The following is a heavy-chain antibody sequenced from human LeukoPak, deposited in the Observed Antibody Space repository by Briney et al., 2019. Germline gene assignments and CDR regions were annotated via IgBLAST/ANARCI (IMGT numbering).Heavy chain of an antibody. V-gene: IGHV4-39*01. D-gene: IGHD3-3*01. Sequence: SETLSLTCTVSGGSISSSNYYWGWLRQPPGKGLEWIGSIYYSSNTYYNPSLKSRVTISVDTSKNHFSLNLNSVTAADTAMYYCARHAYYDFVTGLFDPWGQGTLVTVSS. CDR3: ARHAYYDFVTGLFDP. J-gene: IGHJ5*02. CDR1: GGSISSSNYY. CDR2: IYYSSNT.